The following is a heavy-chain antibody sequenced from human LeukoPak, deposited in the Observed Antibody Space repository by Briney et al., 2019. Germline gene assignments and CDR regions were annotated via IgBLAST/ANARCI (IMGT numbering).Heavy chain of an antibody. CDR1: GFTFSNYA. Sequence: GGSLRLSCAASGFTFSNYAMSWVRQAPGKGLEWGSAIGGSGGSTYYADSVKGRFTISRDNFRSTLFLQMNSLRAEDTAVYYCAKGWYSGFFEYWGQGTLATVSS. CDR2: IGGSGGST. V-gene: IGHV3-23*01. CDR3: AKGWYSGFFEY. D-gene: IGHD6-19*01. J-gene: IGHJ4*02.